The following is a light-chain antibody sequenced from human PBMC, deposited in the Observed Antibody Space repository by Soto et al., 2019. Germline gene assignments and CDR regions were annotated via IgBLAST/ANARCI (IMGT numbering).Light chain of an antibody. V-gene: IGKV1-39*01. CDR1: QRIHSY. CDR2: AAS. Sequence: DIQMTQSPSSLSASVGDRVTITCRASQRIHSYVNWYQQRPGKAPKLLIYAASILQRGVPSKFSGSGYGSEFSLTIHSLQPDDFATYYCQQSYTTPLTFGGGTKVEIK. CDR3: QQSYTTPLT. J-gene: IGKJ4*01.